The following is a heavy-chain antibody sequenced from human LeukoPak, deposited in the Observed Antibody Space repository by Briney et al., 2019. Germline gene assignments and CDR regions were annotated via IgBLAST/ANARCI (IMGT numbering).Heavy chain of an antibody. J-gene: IGHJ3*02. D-gene: IGHD3-22*01. CDR1: RGSISTYY. CDR3: ARGDYYDSSGYYPAFDI. Sequence: SETLSLTCTVSRGSISTYYWSWIRQPPGKGLEWIGEIDHSGSTKYNPSLKSRVTISVDTSKNQFSLKLSSVTAADTAVYYCARGDYYDSSGYYPAFDIWGQGTMVTVSS. CDR2: IDHSGST. V-gene: IGHV4-34*01.